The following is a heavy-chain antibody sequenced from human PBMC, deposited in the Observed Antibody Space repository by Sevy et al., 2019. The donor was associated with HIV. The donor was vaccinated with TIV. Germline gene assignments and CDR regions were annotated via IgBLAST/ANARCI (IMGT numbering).Heavy chain of an antibody. Sequence: GGSLRLSCAASGFTFSVYWMSWVRQAPGKGLEWVATMKEDGSDKDYVDSGKGRFTISRDNAKNSLYLQMNSLRAEDAAVYYCGREGVGGYGCSLDCWGQGTLVTVSS. J-gene: IGHJ4*02. D-gene: IGHD5-18*01. V-gene: IGHV3-7*01. CDR1: GFTFSVYW. CDR2: MKEDGSDK. CDR3: GREGVGGYGCSLDC.